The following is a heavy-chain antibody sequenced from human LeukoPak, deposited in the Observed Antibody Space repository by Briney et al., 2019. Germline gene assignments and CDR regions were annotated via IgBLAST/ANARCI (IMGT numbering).Heavy chain of an antibody. Sequence: SETLSLTCTVSGGSISSGGYYWSWIRQHPGKGLEWIGYIYYSGSTYYNPSPKSRVTISVDTSKSQFSLKLTSVTAADTAVHYCARLLSGDRIFDYWGQGILVTVSS. CDR3: ARLLSGDRIFDY. J-gene: IGHJ4*02. CDR2: IYYSGST. D-gene: IGHD7-27*01. V-gene: IGHV4-31*03. CDR1: GGSISSGGYY.